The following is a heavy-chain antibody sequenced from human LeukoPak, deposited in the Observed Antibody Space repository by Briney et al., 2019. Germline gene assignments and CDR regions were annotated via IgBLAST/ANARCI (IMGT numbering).Heavy chain of an antibody. CDR2: VYYTGTT. CDR3: ARYGRSSNFDY. V-gene: IGHV4-59*01. D-gene: IGHD3-10*01. Sequence: PSETLSLTCTVSGGSMSNYYWSWIRRPPGKGLDWIGYVYYTGTTNYSPSLKSRVTISLDTSKSLFSLKLSSVTAADTAVYYCARYGRSSNFDYWGRGTLVTVSS. J-gene: IGHJ4*02. CDR1: GGSMSNYY.